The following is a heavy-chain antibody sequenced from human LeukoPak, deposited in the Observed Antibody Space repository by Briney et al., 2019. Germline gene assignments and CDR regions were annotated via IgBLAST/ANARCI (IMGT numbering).Heavy chain of an antibody. Sequence: GGSLRLSCAASGFTFSDYYMSWIRQAPGKGLEWVGRIKSKTDGGTTEYGAPVKGRFTISRDDSKNTLYVQMNSLKTEDTAVYYCTTEGSSAWYDYWGQGTLVTVSS. V-gene: IGHV3-15*01. J-gene: IGHJ4*02. CDR3: TTEGSSAWYDY. CDR2: IKSKTDGGTT. D-gene: IGHD6-19*01. CDR1: GFTFSDYY.